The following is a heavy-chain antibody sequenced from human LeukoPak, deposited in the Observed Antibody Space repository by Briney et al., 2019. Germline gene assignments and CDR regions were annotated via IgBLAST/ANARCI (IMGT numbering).Heavy chain of an antibody. J-gene: IGHJ6*03. CDR2: ISAYNGNT. D-gene: IGHD3-10*01. V-gene: IGHV1-18*01. Sequence: ASVKVSCKASGYTFTSYGISWVRQAPGQGLEWMGWISAYNGNTNYAQKLQGRVTMTTDTSTSTAYLELRSLRSADTAVYYCASTRSSHYYYMDVWGKGTTVTVSS. CDR1: GYTFTSYG. CDR3: ASTRSSHYYYMDV.